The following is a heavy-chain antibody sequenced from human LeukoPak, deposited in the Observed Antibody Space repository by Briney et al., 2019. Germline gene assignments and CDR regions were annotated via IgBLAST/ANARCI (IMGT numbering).Heavy chain of an antibody. CDR1: GFTFSGSA. D-gene: IGHD3-16*02. CDR2: IRSKANSYAT. J-gene: IGHJ4*02. CDR3: TRHYDDYVWGSYRYGYDY. V-gene: IGHV3-73*01. Sequence: PGXXLRLSCAASGFTFSGSAMHWVRQASGKGLEWVGRIRSKANSYATAYAASVKGKFTISRDDSKNTAYLQMNSLKTEDTAVYYCTRHYDDYVWGSYRYGYDYWGQGTLVTVSS.